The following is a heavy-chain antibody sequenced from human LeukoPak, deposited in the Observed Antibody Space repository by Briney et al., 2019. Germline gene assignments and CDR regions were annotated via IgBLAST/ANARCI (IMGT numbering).Heavy chain of an antibody. J-gene: IGHJ4*02. V-gene: IGHV4-34*01. D-gene: IGHD2-15*01. CDR2: INHSGST. Sequence: PSETLSLTCTVSGGSIGTYYWSCIRQPPGKGLEWIGEINHSGSTNYNPSLKSRVTISVDTSKNQLSLKLSSVTAADTAVYYCARGLVYCSGGSCYITDFDYWGQGTLVTVSS. CDR3: ARGLVYCSGGSCYITDFDY. CDR1: GGSIGTYY.